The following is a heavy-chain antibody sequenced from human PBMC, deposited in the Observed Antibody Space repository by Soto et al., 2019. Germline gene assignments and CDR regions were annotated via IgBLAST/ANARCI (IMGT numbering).Heavy chain of an antibody. CDR2: INAGNGNT. J-gene: IGHJ4*02. V-gene: IGHV1-3*01. CDR1: GYTFTSYG. Sequence: GASVKVSCKASGYTFTSYGISWVRQAPGQGLEWMGWINAGNGNTKYSQKFQGRVTITRDTSASTAYMQLSSLTSEDTAVYYCARDDSGFSGSHYIDYFNYWGQGALVTVSS. CDR3: ARDDSGFSGSHYIDYFNY. D-gene: IGHD1-26*01.